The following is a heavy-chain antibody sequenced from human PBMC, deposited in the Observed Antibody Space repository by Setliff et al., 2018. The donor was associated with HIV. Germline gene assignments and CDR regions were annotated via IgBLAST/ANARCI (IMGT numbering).Heavy chain of an antibody. J-gene: IGHJ5*02. CDR3: ARTSTTTGTTLNWFDP. CDR2: ISYGSTYI. Sequence: SGGSLRLSCVASGFTFSSYCMDWFRQAPGKGLEWVSSISYGSTYIYQSDSVRGRFTISRDDAKKSLYLQMNSLRVEDTAVYYCARTSTTTGTTLNWFDPWGQGTLVTVSS. D-gene: IGHD1-1*01. CDR1: GFTFSSYC. V-gene: IGHV3-21*01.